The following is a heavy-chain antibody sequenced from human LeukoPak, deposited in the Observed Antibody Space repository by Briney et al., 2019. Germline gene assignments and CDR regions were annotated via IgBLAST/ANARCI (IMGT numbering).Heavy chain of an antibody. CDR3: AGPLKSIAARYFDL. D-gene: IGHD6-6*01. V-gene: IGHV1-69*04. Sequence: SVKVSCTASGGTFSSYAISWVRQAPGQGLEWMGRIIPILGIINYAQKFQGRVTITADKSTSTAYMELSSLRSEDTAVYYCAGPLKSIAARYFDLWGRGTLVTVSS. CDR1: GGTFSSYA. J-gene: IGHJ2*01. CDR2: IIPILGII.